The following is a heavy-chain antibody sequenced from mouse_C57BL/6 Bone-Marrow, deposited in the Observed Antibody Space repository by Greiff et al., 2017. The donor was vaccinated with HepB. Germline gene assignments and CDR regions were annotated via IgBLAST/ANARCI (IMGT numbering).Heavy chain of an antibody. V-gene: IGHV1-81*01. CDR1: GYTFTSYG. Sequence: QVQLQQSGAELARPGASVKLSCKASGYTFTSYGISWVKQRTGQGLEWIGEIYPRSGNNYYNEKFKGKATLTADKSSSTAYMELRSLTSEDSAVYFCAVDGYPPYYAMDYWGQGTSVTVSS. CDR3: AVDGYPPYYAMDY. CDR2: IYPRSGNN. J-gene: IGHJ4*01. D-gene: IGHD2-3*01.